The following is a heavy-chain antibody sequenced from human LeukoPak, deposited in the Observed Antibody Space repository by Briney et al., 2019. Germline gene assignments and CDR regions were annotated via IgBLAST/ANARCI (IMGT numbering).Heavy chain of an antibody. CDR3: ARYYYDSSGSNFDY. V-gene: IGHV4-38-2*01. CDR1: GYSFTSGHY. J-gene: IGHJ4*02. CDR2: IYHTGSA. Sequence: SETLSLTCSVSGYSFTSGHYWGWIRQPPGKGLEWIANIYHTGSAHYNPSLKSRVTTSVDTSTNQFSLKLSSVTAADTAVYYCARYYYDSSGSNFDYWGQGTLVTVSS. D-gene: IGHD3-22*01.